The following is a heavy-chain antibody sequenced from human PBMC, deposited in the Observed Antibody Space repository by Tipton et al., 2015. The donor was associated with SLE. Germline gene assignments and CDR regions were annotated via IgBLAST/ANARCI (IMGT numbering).Heavy chain of an antibody. D-gene: IGHD3-3*01. V-gene: IGHV4-39*07. CDR2: IYNNGRT. Sequence: GLVKPSETLSLICTVSGGSISNSNYYWGWFRQPPGKGLEWIGSIYNNGRTYYTPSLKSRVTISVDTSKNQVSQKLSSVTAADTAVYYCAREPRSGYHDYWGQGTLVTVSS. CDR1: GGSISNSNYY. CDR3: AREPRSGYHDY. J-gene: IGHJ4*02.